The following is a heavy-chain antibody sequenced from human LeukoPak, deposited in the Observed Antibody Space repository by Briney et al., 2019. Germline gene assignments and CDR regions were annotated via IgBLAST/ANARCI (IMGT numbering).Heavy chain of an antibody. V-gene: IGHV4-61*01. J-gene: IGHJ4*02. CDR3: ARDSRYSSGWFFDY. Sequence: PSETLSLTCTVSGGSVSSGSYYWSWIRQPPGKGLELIGYIYYSGSTNYNPSLKSRVTISVDTSKNQFSLKLSSVTAADTAAYYCARDSRYSSGWFFDYWGQGTLVTVSS. CDR1: GGSVSSGSYY. D-gene: IGHD6-19*01. CDR2: IYYSGST.